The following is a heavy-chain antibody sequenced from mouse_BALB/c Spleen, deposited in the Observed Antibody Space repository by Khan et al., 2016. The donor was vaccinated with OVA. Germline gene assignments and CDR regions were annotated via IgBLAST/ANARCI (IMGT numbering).Heavy chain of an antibody. V-gene: IGHV1-5*01. CDR2: IYPGNSDT. J-gene: IGHJ3*01. CDR3: TRGGYSSFAY. CDR1: GYSFTSYL. Sequence: EAQLQQSGTVLARPGASVKMSCKASGYSFTSYLIHWVKQRPGQGLEWIGDIYPGNSDTSYNQKFKDKAKLTAGTSASTAYMEVSNLTNEDSAVYYCTRGGYSSFAYWGQGTLVTVSA. D-gene: IGHD1-3*01.